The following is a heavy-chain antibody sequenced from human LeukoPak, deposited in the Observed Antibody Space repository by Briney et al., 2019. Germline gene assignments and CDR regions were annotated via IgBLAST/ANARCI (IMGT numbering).Heavy chain of an antibody. CDR3: ARHVGYYAHLDY. V-gene: IGHV4-39*01. CDR1: GGSISSSSYY. D-gene: IGHD1-26*01. J-gene: IGHJ4*02. CDR2: IYYSGST. Sequence: SETLSLTCTVSGGSISSSSYYWGWIRQPPGKGLEWIGSIYYSGSTYYNPSLKSRVTISVDTSKNQFSLKLSSVTAADTAVYYCARHVGYYAHLDYWGQGTLVTVSS.